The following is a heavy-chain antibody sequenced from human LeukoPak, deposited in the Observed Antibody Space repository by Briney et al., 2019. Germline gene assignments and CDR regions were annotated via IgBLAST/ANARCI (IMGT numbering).Heavy chain of an antibody. CDR2: ISYDGSNK. V-gene: IGHV3-30*04. CDR1: GFTFSSYA. J-gene: IGHJ4*02. CDR3: ARDRWLQFRFDY. Sequence: SGGSLRLSCAASGFTFSSYAMHWVRQAPGKGLEWVAVISYDGSNKYYADSVKGRFTISRDNSKNTLYLQMNSLRAEDTAVYYCARDRWLQFRFDYWGQGTLVTVSS. D-gene: IGHD5-24*01.